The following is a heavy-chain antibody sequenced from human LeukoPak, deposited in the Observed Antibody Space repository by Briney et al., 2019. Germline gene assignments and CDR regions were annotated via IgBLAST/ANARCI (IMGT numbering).Heavy chain of an antibody. CDR2: IIPILGIA. Sequence: APVKVSCKASGGTFSSYAISWVRQAPGQGLEWMGRIIPILGIANYAQKFQGRVTITADKSTSTAYMELSSLRSEDTAVYYCARVDTAMVIDYWGQGTLVTVSS. V-gene: IGHV1-69*04. CDR1: GGTFSSYA. J-gene: IGHJ4*02. D-gene: IGHD5-18*01. CDR3: ARVDTAMVIDY.